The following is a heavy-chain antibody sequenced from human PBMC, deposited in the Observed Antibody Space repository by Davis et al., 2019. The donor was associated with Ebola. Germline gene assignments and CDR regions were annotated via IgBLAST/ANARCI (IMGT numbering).Heavy chain of an antibody. Sequence: AASVKVSCKTSGYTLTGYFIHWVRQAPGQGLEWMGRLNPNNGGTKYAQKFQGRVTMTRDTSISTAYMELSSLRFDDSVVYYCAREKVDVRGRGFDYWGQGTLVTVSS. CDR3: AREKVDVRGRGFDY. CDR1: GYTLTGYF. J-gene: IGHJ4*02. V-gene: IGHV1-2*05. CDR2: LNPNNGGT. D-gene: IGHD3-10*02.